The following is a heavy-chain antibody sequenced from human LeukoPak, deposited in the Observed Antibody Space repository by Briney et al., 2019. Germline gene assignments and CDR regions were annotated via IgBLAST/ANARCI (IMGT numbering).Heavy chain of an antibody. V-gene: IGHV3-30*18. CDR2: ISYDGSNK. Sequence: GRSLRLSCAASGFTFSSYVMHWVRQTPGKGLEWVAVISYDGSNKYYADSVKGRFTISRDNSKNTLYLQMNSLRAEDTAVYYCAKDWDSSSSGDYWGQGTLVTVSS. CDR1: GFTFSSYV. CDR3: AKDWDSSSSGDY. J-gene: IGHJ4*02. D-gene: IGHD6-6*01.